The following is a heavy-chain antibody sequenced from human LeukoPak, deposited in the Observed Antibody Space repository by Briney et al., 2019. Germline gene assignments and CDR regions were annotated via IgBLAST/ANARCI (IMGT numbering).Heavy chain of an antibody. CDR3: ASSSIAVAGTLNRFDY. CDR2: IYYSGST. Sequence: SETLSLTCALSGGSLSGYYWSWIRQPPGKGLEWIGYIYYSGSTNYNPSLKSRVTISVDTSKNQFSLKLSSVTAADTAVYYCASSSIAVAGTLNRFDYWGQGTLVTVSS. D-gene: IGHD6-19*01. CDR1: GGSLSGYY. J-gene: IGHJ4*02. V-gene: IGHV4-59*01.